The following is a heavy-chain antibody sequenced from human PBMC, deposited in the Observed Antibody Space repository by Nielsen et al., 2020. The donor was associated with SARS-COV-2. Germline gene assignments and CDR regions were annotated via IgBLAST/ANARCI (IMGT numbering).Heavy chain of an antibody. CDR3: AKHYYPYGMDV. V-gene: IGHV3-53*04. Sequence: GESLKISCAASEFTVSSTYMSWVRQAPGKGLEWVSIIYSGGSTYYADSVKGRFTISRSKNTLHLQMNSLRSEDTAVYYCAKHYYPYGMDVWGQGTTVTVSS. CDR1: EFTVSSTY. D-gene: IGHD3-10*01. CDR2: IYSGGST. J-gene: IGHJ6*02.